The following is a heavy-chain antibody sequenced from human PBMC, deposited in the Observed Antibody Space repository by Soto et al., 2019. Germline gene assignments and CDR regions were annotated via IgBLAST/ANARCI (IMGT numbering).Heavy chain of an antibody. D-gene: IGHD5-12*01. CDR2: ISSSSSYT. CDR3: ARDSGYDRDPVDY. J-gene: IGHJ4*02. Sequence: QVQLVESGGGLVKPGGSLRLSCAASGFTFSDYYMSWIRQAPGKGLEWVSYISSSSSYTNYADSVKGRFTISRDNAKNSLYLQMNSLRAEDTAVYYCARDSGYDRDPVDYWGQGTLVTVSS. CDR1: GFTFSDYY. V-gene: IGHV3-11*06.